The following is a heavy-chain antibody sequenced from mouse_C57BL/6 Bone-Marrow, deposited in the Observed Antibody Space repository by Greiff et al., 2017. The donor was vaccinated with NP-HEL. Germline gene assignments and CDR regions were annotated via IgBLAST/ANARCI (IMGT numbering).Heavy chain of an antibody. D-gene: IGHD4-1*01. Sequence: EVQLQQSGPVLVKPGASVKMSCKASGYTFTDYYMNWVKQSHGKSLEWIGVINPYNGGTSYNQKFKGKATLTVDKSSSTAYMELNSLTSEDSAVYYCARGPWGPYYYAMDYWGQGTSVTVSS. J-gene: IGHJ4*01. V-gene: IGHV1-19*01. CDR1: GYTFTDYY. CDR3: ARGPWGPYYYAMDY. CDR2: INPYNGGT.